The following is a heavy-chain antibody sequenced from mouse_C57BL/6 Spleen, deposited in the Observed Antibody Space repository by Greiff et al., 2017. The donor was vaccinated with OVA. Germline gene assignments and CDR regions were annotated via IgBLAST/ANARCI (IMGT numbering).Heavy chain of an antibody. V-gene: IGHV1-69*01. CDR3: ARDSSGGD. J-gene: IGHJ2*01. Sequence: QVQLQQPGAELVMPGASVKLSCKASGYTFTSYWMHWVKQRPGQGLEWIGEIDPSDSYTNYNQKFKGKSTLTVDKSSSTAYMQLSSLTSEDSAVYYSARDSSGGDWGQGTTLSVSS. CDR2: IDPSDSYT. D-gene: IGHD3-2*02. CDR1: GYTFTSYW.